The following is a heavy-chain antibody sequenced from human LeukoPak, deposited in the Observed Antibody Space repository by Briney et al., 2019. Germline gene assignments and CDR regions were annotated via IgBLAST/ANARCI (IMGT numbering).Heavy chain of an antibody. Sequence: GGSLRLSCAASGFTFSSYAMSWVRQAPGKGLEWVSAISGSGGSTYYADSVKGRFTISRDNSKNTLYLQMNSLRAEDTAVYYCAKVMSETVIVVVNFDYWGQGTLVTVSS. D-gene: IGHD3-22*01. J-gene: IGHJ4*02. CDR1: GFTFSSYA. V-gene: IGHV3-23*01. CDR2: ISGSGGST. CDR3: AKVMSETVIVVVNFDY.